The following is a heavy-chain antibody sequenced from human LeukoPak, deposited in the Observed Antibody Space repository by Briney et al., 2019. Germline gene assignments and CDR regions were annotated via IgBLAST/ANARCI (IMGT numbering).Heavy chain of an antibody. V-gene: IGHV4-34*01. CDR2: INHSGST. CDR3: ARRLYYYYYMDV. J-gene: IGHJ6*03. CDR1: GGSFSGYY. Sequence: PSETLSLSCAVYGGSFSGYYWSWIRQPPGKGLEWIGEINHSGSTNYNPSLKSRVTISVDTSKNQHSLKLSSVTAADTAVYYCARRLYYYYYMDVWGKGTTVTISS.